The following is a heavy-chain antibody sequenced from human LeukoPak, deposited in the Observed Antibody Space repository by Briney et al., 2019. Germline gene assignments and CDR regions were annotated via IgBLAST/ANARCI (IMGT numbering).Heavy chain of an antibody. D-gene: IGHD5-18*01. V-gene: IGHV3-49*02. CDR3: TTQAGYSYGFDY. Sequence: WVRQAPGKGLEWVGFIRSKAYGGTTEYAASVKGRFTISRDDSKSIAYLQMNSLKTEDTAVYYCTTQAGYSYGFDYWGQGTLVTVSS. J-gene: IGHJ4*02. CDR2: IRSKAYGGTT.